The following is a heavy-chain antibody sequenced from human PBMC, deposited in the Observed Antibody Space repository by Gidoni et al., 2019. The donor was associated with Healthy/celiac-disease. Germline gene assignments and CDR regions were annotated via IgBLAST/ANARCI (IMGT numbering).Heavy chain of an antibody. CDR3: ARARGSFDY. CDR2: IYTSGST. V-gene: IGHV4-61*02. J-gene: IGHJ4*02. CDR1: GGSISSGRYY. Sequence: QVQLQESGPGLVTPSQTLSLTCIVSGGSISSGRYYWSWIRQPAGKGLEWIGRIYTSGSTNFNPSLKSRVTMAVDTSKNQFSLKLNSVTAADTAVYYCARARGSFDYGGQGALVTVSS. D-gene: IGHD3-10*01.